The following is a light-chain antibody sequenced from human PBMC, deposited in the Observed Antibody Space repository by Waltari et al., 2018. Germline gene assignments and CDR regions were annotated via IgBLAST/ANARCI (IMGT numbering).Light chain of an antibody. V-gene: IGLV3-25*03. CDR2: KDS. Sequence: SYELTQPPSVSVSPGQTASIPCSGDASPKQDAYWYQQKPGQAPVMIIFKDSERPSGIPERFSGSKSGNTASLTISGLQAEDEADYYCCSYAGSITLVFGGGTKLTVL. CDR3: CSYAGSITLV. J-gene: IGLJ2*01. CDR1: ASPKQD.